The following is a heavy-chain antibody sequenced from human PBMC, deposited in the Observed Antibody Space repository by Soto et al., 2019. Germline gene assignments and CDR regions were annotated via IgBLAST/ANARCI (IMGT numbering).Heavy chain of an antibody. V-gene: IGHV3-74*01. CDR2: INADGSST. D-gene: IGHD6-19*01. CDR1: GLTISSDW. J-gene: IGHJ4*02. CDR3: AVSVAGPTALAY. Sequence: EVQLVESGGGLVQPGESLRLSCVVSGLTISSDWMHWFRQAPGKGLVWVSRINADGSSTNYADSVQGRFTISRENAKNTLYLEVNTLRGEDTAVYYCAVSVAGPTALAYWGQGTLVTVSS.